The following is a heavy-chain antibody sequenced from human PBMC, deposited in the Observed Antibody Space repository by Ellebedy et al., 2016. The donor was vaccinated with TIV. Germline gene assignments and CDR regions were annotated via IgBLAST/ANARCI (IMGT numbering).Heavy chain of an antibody. D-gene: IGHD3-22*01. CDR1: GLSFRTYA. J-gene: IGHJ4*02. Sequence: GESLKISXAASGLSFRTYAMHWVRQAPGKGLDWVAVISSSGRERYYSDSVEGRFTISRDNPKKTLYLQMNSLRAEDTAVYLCASGPRSDYYDTSGYYYPFDYWGQGTLVTVSS. CDR2: ISSSGRER. CDR3: ASGPRSDYYDTSGYYYPFDY. V-gene: IGHV3-30*04.